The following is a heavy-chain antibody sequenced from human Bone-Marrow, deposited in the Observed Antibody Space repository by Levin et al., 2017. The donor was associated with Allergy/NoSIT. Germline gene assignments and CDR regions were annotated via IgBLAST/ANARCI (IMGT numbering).Heavy chain of an antibody. D-gene: IGHD5/OR15-5a*01. V-gene: IGHV3-48*01. CDR1: GFSFSIYS. J-gene: IGHJ4*02. CDR3: ARGSTFEY. Sequence: GGSLRLSCAASGFSFSIYSMNWVRQAPGKGLEWVSYISGSSSTIYYADSVKGRFTISRDNAKNSLYLQMNSLRAEDTAVYYCARGSTFEYWGQGTLITVSS. CDR2: ISGSSSTI.